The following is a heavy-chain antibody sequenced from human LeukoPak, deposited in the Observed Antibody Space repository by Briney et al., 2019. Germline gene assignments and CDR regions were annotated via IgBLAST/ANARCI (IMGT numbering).Heavy chain of an antibody. J-gene: IGHJ4*02. CDR3: AGSGSSGWYYFDY. D-gene: IGHD6-19*01. V-gene: IGHV3-53*01. CDR1: EFTFSNKY. Sequence: GGSLRLSCAASEFTFSNKYMNWVRQAPGKGLEWVSVIYNGGSTYYADSVKGRFTVSRDNSKNTLYLQMNSLRAEDTAVYYCAGSGSSGWYYFDYWGQGTLVTVSS. CDR2: IYNGGST.